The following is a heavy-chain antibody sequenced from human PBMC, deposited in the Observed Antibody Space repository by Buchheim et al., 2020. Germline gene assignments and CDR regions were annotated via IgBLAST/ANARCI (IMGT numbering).Heavy chain of an antibody. D-gene: IGHD2-15*01. V-gene: IGHV3-30*18. Sequence: QVQLVESGGGVVQPGRSLRLSCAASGFTFSRYHMHWVRQAPGKGLEWLAFISYDGSHKYYADSVKGRFNISIDNSKNTLYLQMNSLRAEDTAVYYCAKDRSYCSGGSCPNYFDYWGQGTL. CDR3: AKDRSYCSGGSCPNYFDY. CDR1: GFTFSRYH. CDR2: ISYDGSHK. J-gene: IGHJ4*02.